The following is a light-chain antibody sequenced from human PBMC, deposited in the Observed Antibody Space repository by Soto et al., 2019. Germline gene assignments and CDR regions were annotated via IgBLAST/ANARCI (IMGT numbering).Light chain of an antibody. V-gene: IGLV1-44*01. Sequence: QSVLTQPPSASGTPGRRVTISCSGSSSNIGSNIVNWYQQLPGTAPKILIYTNNQRPSGVPDRFSDSKSGTSASLAISGLQSEDEADYYCAAWDGSLQTWVFGGGTKLTVL. CDR1: SSNIGSNI. CDR2: TNN. J-gene: IGLJ3*02. CDR3: AAWDGSLQTWV.